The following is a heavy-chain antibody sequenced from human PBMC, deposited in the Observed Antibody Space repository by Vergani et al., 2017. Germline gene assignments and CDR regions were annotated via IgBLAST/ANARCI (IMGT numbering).Heavy chain of an antibody. CDR3: ARKHISNYYDSSGYYYRGYYYGMDV. V-gene: IGHV3-11*01. CDR2: ISSSGSTI. CDR1: GFTFSDYY. D-gene: IGHD3-22*01. J-gene: IGHJ6*02. Sequence: QVQLVESGGGLVKPGGSLRLSCAASGFTFSDYYMSWIRQAPGKGLEWVSDISSSGSTIYYADSVKGRFTISRDNAKNSLYLQMNSLRAEDTAVYYCARKHISNYYDSSGYYYRGYYYGMDVWGQGTTVTVSS.